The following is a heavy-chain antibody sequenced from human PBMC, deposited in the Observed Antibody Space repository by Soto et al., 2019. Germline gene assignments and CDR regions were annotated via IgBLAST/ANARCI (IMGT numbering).Heavy chain of an antibody. CDR2: ISAYNGNT. CDR3: YRVAVVPAAMPGGYYGMDV. D-gene: IGHD2-2*01. J-gene: IGHJ6*02. CDR1: GYTFTSYG. Sequence: QVQLVQSGAEVKKPGASLKVSCKASGYTFTSYGISWVRQAPGQGLEWMGWISAYNGNTTYAQKLQGRVTMTTDTSTRTAYMELRSLRSDDTAVYYCYRVAVVPAAMPGGYYGMDVWGQGTTVTVSS. V-gene: IGHV1-18*01.